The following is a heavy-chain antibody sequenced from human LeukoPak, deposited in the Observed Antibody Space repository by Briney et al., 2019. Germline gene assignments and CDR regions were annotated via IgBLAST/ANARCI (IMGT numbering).Heavy chain of an antibody. CDR2: IYYSGST. CDR1: CGPIRRWVYQ. Sequence: SDTLSLTCTVSCGPIRRWVYQWRGPRQPPGKGRVWIGYIYYSGSTYYNPSLKSRVTISVDTSKNQFSLKLSSVTAADTAVYYRARGRGYSSPFDYWGQGTLVTVSS. D-gene: IGHD5-18*01. J-gene: IGHJ4*02. CDR3: ARGRGYSSPFDY. V-gene: IGHV4-30-4*02.